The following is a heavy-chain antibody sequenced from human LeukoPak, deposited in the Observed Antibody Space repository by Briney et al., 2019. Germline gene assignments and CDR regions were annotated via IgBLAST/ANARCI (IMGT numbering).Heavy chain of an antibody. D-gene: IGHD6-13*01. CDR3: ARKGHSSSWAYYFDY. V-gene: IGHV3-7*01. Sequence: GGSLRLSCAASGFTFSSYWMSWVRQAPGKGLEWVANIKQDGSEKYYVDSVKGRFTISRDNAKNSLYLQMNSLRAEDTAVYYCARKGHSSSWAYYFDYWGQGTLVTVSS. J-gene: IGHJ4*02. CDR1: GFTFSSYW. CDR2: IKQDGSEK.